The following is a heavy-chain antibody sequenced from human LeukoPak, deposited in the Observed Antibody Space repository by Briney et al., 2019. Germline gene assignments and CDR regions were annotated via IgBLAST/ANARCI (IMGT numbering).Heavy chain of an antibody. Sequence: GRSPRISCAASGLTFSAYYMSWIRQAPGKGLEWVANIKQDASEKYYVYSVKGRFTISRDNAKNSPYLQMNSLRAEDTAVYYCARSLRYFGWLHTSYYFDYWGQGTLVTVSS. CDR1: GLTFSAYY. D-gene: IGHD3-9*01. CDR3: ARSLRYFGWLHTSYYFDY. J-gene: IGHJ4*02. V-gene: IGHV3-7*01. CDR2: IKQDASEK.